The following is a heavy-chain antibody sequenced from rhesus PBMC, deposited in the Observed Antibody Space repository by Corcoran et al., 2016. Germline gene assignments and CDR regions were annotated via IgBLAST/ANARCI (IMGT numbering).Heavy chain of an antibody. CDR1: GFTFSSYG. J-gene: IGHJ4*01. CDR3: GKGYNFWTATTNLDF. D-gene: IGHD3-3*01. CDR2: INSGGGAT. V-gene: IGHV3S5*01. Sequence: EVQLVETGGGLVQPGGSLKLSCAASGFTFSSYGMSWVRQAPGKGLEWVSAINSGGGATNYANSWKGRFTISRDNSKNTLSLQMNSLRAEDTAVYDCGKGYNFWTATTNLDFWGQGVLVTVSS.